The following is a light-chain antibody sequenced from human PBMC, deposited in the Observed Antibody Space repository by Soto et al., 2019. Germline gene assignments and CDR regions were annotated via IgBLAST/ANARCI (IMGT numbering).Light chain of an antibody. CDR3: QQYNNWPPGRT. CDR1: QGISTN. V-gene: IGKV3-15*01. Sequence: MTQSPATLSVSPGERATLSCRASQGISTNLAWYQQKPGQAPRLLIYGASTRASGIPARFSGSGSGTECTLTISSLQSEDFAVYYCQQYNNWPPGRTFGQGTKVEIK. J-gene: IGKJ1*01. CDR2: GAS.